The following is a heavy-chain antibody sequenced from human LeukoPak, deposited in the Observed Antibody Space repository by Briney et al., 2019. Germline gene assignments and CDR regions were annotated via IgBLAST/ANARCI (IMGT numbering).Heavy chain of an antibody. CDR2: IYYSGST. CDR3: ASGVGATGEDYFDY. Sequence: PSETLSLTCTVSGGSISSYYWSWIRQPPGKGLEWIGYIYYSGSTNYNPSLKSRVTISVDTSKNQFSLKLSSVTAADTAVYYCASGVGATGEDYFDYWGQGTLVFVSS. D-gene: IGHD1-26*01. J-gene: IGHJ4*02. V-gene: IGHV4-59*01. CDR1: GGSISSYY.